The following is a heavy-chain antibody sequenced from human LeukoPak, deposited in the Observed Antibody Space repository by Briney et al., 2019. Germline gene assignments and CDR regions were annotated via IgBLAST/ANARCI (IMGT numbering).Heavy chain of an antibody. CDR3: VRARGAGPGAHFDY. Sequence: GGSLRLSCAASGFTFSTYAMSWVRQAPGKGLEWVSGISGSDGSTYYADSVKGRFTISRDNSKNTLYLQMNSPRAEDTAVYYCVRARGAGPGAHFDYWGQGTLVTVSS. V-gene: IGHV3-23*01. J-gene: IGHJ4*02. CDR2: ISGSDGST. CDR1: GFTFSTYA. D-gene: IGHD3-10*01.